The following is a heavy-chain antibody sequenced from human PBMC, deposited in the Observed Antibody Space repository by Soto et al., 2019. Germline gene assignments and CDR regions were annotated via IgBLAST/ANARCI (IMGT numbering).Heavy chain of an antibody. CDR2: TYYRSKWYK. CDR3: ARTVGWFDP. Sequence: QTLSLTCSISGDSVSSNSAAWNWIRQSPSRGLEWLGRTYYRSKWYKEYAASVRSRITINPDTSKNQFSLQLNSVSPEDTAVYYCARTVGWFDPWGQGTLVTVSS. J-gene: IGHJ5*02. CDR1: GDSVSSNSAA. V-gene: IGHV6-1*01. D-gene: IGHD2-15*01.